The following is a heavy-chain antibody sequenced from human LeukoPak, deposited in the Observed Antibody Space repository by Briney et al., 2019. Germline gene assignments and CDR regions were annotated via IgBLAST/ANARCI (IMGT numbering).Heavy chain of an antibody. CDR1: GFTFSSYA. Sequence: PGGSLRLSCAASGFTFSSYAMSWVRQAPGKGLEWVSAISGSGGSTYYADSVKGRFTISRDNAKNSLYLQMNSLRAEDTAVYYCARAYYDILTGYSPLGYWGQGTLVTVSS. V-gene: IGHV3-23*01. D-gene: IGHD3-9*01. CDR2: ISGSGGST. CDR3: ARAYYDILTGYSPLGY. J-gene: IGHJ4*02.